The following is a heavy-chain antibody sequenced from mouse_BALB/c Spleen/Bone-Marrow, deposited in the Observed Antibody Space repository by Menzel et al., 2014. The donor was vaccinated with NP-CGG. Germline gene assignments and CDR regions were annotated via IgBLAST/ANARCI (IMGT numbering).Heavy chain of an antibody. D-gene: IGHD2-1*01. CDR1: GFTFTDYY. Sequence: EVQRVESEGGLVQPGGSLRLSCATSGFTFTDYYMSWVRQPPGKALEWLGFIRNKANGYTTEYSASVKGRFTISRDDSQSILYLQMNTLRAEDSATYYCARDTGNYVRFAYWGQGTLVTVSA. J-gene: IGHJ3*01. V-gene: IGHV7-3*02. CDR3: ARDTGNYVRFAY. CDR2: IRNKANGYTT.